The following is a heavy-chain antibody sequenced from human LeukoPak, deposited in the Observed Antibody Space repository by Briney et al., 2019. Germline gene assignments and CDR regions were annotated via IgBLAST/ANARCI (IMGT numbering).Heavy chain of an antibody. CDR1: GYTFTGYY. J-gene: IGHJ5*02. Sequence: ASVKVSCKASGYTFTGYYMHWVRQATGQGLEWMGWMNPNSGNTGYAQKFQGRVTMTRNTSISTAYMELSSLRSEDTAVYYCARGNWNYVSGNWFDPWGQGTLVTVSS. D-gene: IGHD1-7*01. CDR3: ARGNWNYVSGNWFDP. CDR2: MNPNSGNT. V-gene: IGHV1-8*02.